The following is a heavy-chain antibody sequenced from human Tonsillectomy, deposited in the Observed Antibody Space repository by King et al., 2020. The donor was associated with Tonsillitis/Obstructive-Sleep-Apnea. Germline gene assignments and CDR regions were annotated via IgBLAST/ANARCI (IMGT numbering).Heavy chain of an antibody. Sequence: QLVQSGGGLVQPGRSPRLSCAASGFTFDDYAMHWVRQAPGKGLEWVSGITWNSGNIGYADSVKGRFTISRDNAKNSLYLQMNSLRAEDTALYYCAKDIGSYLDAFDIWGQGTMVTVS. CDR1: GFTFDDYA. CDR3: AKDIGSYLDAFDI. J-gene: IGHJ3*02. V-gene: IGHV3-9*01. D-gene: IGHD1-26*01. CDR2: ITWNSGNI.